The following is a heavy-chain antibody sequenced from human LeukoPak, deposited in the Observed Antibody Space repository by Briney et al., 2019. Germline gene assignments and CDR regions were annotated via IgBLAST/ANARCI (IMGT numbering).Heavy chain of an antibody. CDR1: GFIFSSSW. CDR3: ARDGDTVLTRGYYYYLDV. Sequence: GGSLRLSCAASGFIFSSSWMSWVRQAPGKGLEWVANINQDGSQRHYVDSVKGRFTISRDNAKNLLYLQMNSLGAEDTALYYCARDGDTVLTRGYYYYLDVWGKGTTVTVSS. J-gene: IGHJ6*03. CDR2: INQDGSQR. D-gene: IGHD2-8*01. V-gene: IGHV3-7*01.